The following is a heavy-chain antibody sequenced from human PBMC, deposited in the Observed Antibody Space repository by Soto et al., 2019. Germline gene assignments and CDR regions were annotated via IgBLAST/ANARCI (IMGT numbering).Heavy chain of an antibody. D-gene: IGHD2-2*01. CDR3: ACIVVVPAAYYYYYGMDV. CDR2: IYYSGST. J-gene: IGHJ6*02. V-gene: IGHV4-39*01. Sequence: SETLSLTCTVSGGSISSSSYYWCWIRQPPGKGLEWIGSIYYSGSTYYNPSLKSRVTISVDTSKNQFSLKLSSVTAADTAVYYCACIVVVPAAYYYYYGMDVWGQGTTVTV. CDR1: GGSISSSSYY.